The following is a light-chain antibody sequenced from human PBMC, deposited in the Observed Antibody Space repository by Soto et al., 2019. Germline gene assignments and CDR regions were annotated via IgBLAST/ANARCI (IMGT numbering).Light chain of an antibody. J-gene: IGKJ2*01. CDR2: GAS. CDR1: QSVSSN. Sequence: EIVMTQSPATLSVSPGERATLSCRASQSVSSNLAWYQQKPGQAPRLLIYGASTRATATPARFSGSGSGTEFTRIISSLQSEDFAVYYCQQYNNWPPYSFGQGTKLEIK. V-gene: IGKV3-15*01. CDR3: QQYNNWPPYS.